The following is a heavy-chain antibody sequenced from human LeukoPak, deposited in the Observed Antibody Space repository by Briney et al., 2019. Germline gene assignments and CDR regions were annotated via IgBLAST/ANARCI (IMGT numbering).Heavy chain of an antibody. D-gene: IGHD2-15*01. CDR2: IGTSGDT. J-gene: IGHJ5*02. CDR1: GFTFSSYD. CDR3: ARGRIIVWFDP. V-gene: IGHV3-13*04. Sequence: GGSLRLSCAASGFTFSSYDMHWVRQATGKGLEWVSVIGTSGDTYYAGSVKGRFTISRDNAKNSLYLQMNSLRAEDTAVYYCARGRIIVWFDPWGQGTLVTVS.